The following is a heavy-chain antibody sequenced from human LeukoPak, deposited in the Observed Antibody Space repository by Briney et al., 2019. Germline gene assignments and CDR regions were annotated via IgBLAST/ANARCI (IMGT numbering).Heavy chain of an antibody. CDR2: INPSGGST. D-gene: IGHD2-15*01. J-gene: IGHJ4*02. V-gene: IGHV1-46*01. CDR1: GYTFTSYY. CDR3: ARVGMVAASFDY. Sequence: ASVKVSCKASGYTFTSYYMHWVRPAPGQGLEWMGIINPSGGSTSYAQKFQGRVTMTRDTSTSTVYMELSSLRSEDTAVYYCARVGMVAASFDYWGQGTLVTVSS.